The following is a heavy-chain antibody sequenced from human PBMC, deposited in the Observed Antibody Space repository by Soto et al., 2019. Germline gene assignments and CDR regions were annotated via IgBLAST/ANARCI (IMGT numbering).Heavy chain of an antibody. CDR1: GGSISSGDYY. J-gene: IGHJ4*02. D-gene: IGHD3-22*01. Sequence: SETLSLTCTVSGGSISSGDYYWSWIRQPPGKGLEWIGYIYYSGSTYYNPSLKSRVTISVDTSKNQFSLKLSSVTAADTAVYYCATENYYDSSGYLHWGQGTLVTVSS. CDR3: ATENYYDSSGYLH. CDR2: IYYSGST. V-gene: IGHV4-30-4*01.